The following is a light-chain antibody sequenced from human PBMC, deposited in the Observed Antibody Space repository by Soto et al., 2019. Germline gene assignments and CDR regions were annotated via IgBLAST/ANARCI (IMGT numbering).Light chain of an antibody. CDR3: SSYTSSSTYV. Sequence: QSALTQPASVSGSPGQSFAISCTGTSSDVGYYNYVSWYQQHPGKAPNVMIYDVNNRPSGVPDRFSGSKSGNTASLTISGLQAEDEADYYCSSYTSSSTYVFGTGTKLTVL. CDR1: SSDVGYYNY. CDR2: DVN. V-gene: IGLV2-14*01. J-gene: IGLJ1*01.